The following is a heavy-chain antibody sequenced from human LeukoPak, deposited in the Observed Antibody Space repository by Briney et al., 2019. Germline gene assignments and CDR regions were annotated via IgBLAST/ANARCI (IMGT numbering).Heavy chain of an antibody. CDR1: GYTFTSYA. Sequence: GASVKVSCKTSGYTFTSYAMNWVRQAPGQGLEWMGWINTNTGSPTYVQGFTGRFVFFLDISVSTAYLQISSLNAEDTAVYYCAREHYYDTSGLGYFQHWGQGTLVTVSS. V-gene: IGHV7-4-1*02. D-gene: IGHD3-22*01. CDR2: INTNTGSP. CDR3: AREHYYDTSGLGYFQH. J-gene: IGHJ1*01.